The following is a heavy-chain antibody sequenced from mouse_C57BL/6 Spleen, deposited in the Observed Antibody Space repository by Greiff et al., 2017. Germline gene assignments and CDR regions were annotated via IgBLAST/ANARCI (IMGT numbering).Heavy chain of an antibody. Sequence: EVKLQESGPELVKPGDSVKISCKASGYSFTGYFMNWVMQSHGKSLEWIGRINPYNGDTFYNQKFKGKATLTVDKSSSTAHMELRSLTSEDSAVYYCARSMMVAPMDYWGQGTSVTVSS. CDR3: ARSMMVAPMDY. CDR2: INPYNGDT. CDR1: GYSFTGYF. J-gene: IGHJ4*01. V-gene: IGHV1-20*01. D-gene: IGHD2-3*01.